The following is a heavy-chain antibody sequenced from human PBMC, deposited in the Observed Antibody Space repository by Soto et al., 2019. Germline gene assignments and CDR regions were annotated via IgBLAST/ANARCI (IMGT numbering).Heavy chain of an antibody. J-gene: IGHJ5*02. D-gene: IGHD6-13*01. CDR2: INHSGST. CDR1: GGSFSCYY. V-gene: IGHV4-34*01. Sequence: KTSETLSLTCAVYGGSFSCYYWSWIRQPPGKGLEWIGEINHSGSTNYNPSLKSRVTISVDTSKNQFSLKLSSVTAADTAVYYCARXGRGSWYKSPLYNWFDPWGQGTLVTVSS. CDR3: ARXGRGSWYKSPLYNWFDP.